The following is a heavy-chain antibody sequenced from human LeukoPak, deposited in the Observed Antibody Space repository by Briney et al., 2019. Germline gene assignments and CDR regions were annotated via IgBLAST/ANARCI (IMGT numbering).Heavy chain of an antibody. Sequence: GGSLRLSCAASGFTFSDAWMSWVRQAPGKGLEWVGRVKRKTDGGTTDYAAPVKGRFTISRDDSKTTLYLQMNSLKTEDTAVYYCTALIVLGPHYDHWGQGTLVTVSS. CDR1: GFTFSDAW. J-gene: IGHJ4*02. CDR3: TALIVLGPHYDH. D-gene: IGHD3-22*01. V-gene: IGHV3-15*01. CDR2: VKRKTDGGTT.